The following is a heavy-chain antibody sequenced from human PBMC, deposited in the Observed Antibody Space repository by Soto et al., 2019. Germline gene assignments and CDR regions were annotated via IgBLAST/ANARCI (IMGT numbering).Heavy chain of an antibody. CDR2: ISGSGGST. D-gene: IGHD2-2*01. J-gene: IGHJ4*02. V-gene: IGHV3-23*01. Sequence: GGSLRLSCAASGFTFSSYAMSWVRQAPGKGLEWVSAISGSGGSTYYADSVKGRFTISRDNSKNTLYLQMNSLRADDTAVYYCAKDKGYCSSTSCQIEYYFDYWGQGTLVTVSS. CDR3: AKDKGYCSSTSCQIEYYFDY. CDR1: GFTFSSYA.